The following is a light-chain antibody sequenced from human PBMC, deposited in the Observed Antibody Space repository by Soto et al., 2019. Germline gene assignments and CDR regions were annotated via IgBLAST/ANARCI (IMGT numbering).Light chain of an antibody. CDR2: GIT. CDR1: SCDIGAGYN. J-gene: IGLJ3*02. V-gene: IGLV1-40*01. CDR3: KSYASSPSGMV. Sequence: QSVLTQPPSVSGSPGQTVTISCTGSSCDIGAGYNVYWYQQHPGTAPRLIIYGITYRPSGLPYRFSGSKSGTTASLAITGLQAEYEADYYCKSYASSPSGMVFGGGTKVTVL.